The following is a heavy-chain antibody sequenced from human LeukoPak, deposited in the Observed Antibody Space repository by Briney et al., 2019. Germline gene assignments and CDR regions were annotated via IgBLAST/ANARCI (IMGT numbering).Heavy chain of an antibody. V-gene: IGHV1-18*01. J-gene: IGHJ5*02. CDR2: ISAYNGNT. Sequence: GASVNVSCKASGYTFTSYGISWVRQAPGQGLEWMGWISAYNGNTNYAQKLQGRVTMTTDTSTSTAYMELRSLRSDDTAVYYCAREGPRGGYNDNEFDPWGQGTLVTVSS. CDR3: AREGPRGGYNDNEFDP. CDR1: GYTFTSYG. D-gene: IGHD3-22*01.